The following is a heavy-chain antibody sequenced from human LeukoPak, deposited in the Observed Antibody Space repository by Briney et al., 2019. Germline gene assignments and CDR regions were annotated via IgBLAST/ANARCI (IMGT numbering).Heavy chain of an antibody. D-gene: IGHD4/OR15-4a*01. CDR1: GGSFSGYY. CDR3: AGGGYGATLVN. V-gene: IGHV4-34*01. CDR2: INHSGST. J-gene: IGHJ4*02. Sequence: SETLSLTCAVYGGSFSGYYWSWIRQPPGKGLEWIGEINHSGSTNYNPSLKSRVSISVDTSKNQFSLKLSSVTAADTAVYYCAGGGYGATLVNWGQGTLVTVSS.